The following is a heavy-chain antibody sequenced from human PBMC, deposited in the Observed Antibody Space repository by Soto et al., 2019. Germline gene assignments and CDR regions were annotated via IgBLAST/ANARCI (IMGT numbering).Heavy chain of an antibody. D-gene: IGHD3-9*01. CDR1: GFTFSSYA. J-gene: IGHJ6*02. V-gene: IGHV3-23*01. CDR2: ISGSGRST. Sequence: LRLSCAASGFTFSSYAVSWVRQAPGKGLEWVSGISGSGRSTYYADSVKGRFTISRDNSKNTLYLQMNSLRAEDTAVYYCAKGVNYDILTGPKANGMDVWGQGTTVTVSS. CDR3: AKGVNYDILTGPKANGMDV.